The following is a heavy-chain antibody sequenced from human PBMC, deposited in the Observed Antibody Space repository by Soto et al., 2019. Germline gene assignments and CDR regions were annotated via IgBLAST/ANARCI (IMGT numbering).Heavy chain of an antibody. CDR2: ISAYNGNT. CDR1: CYTFTSYG. V-gene: IGHV1-18*01. Sequence: GASVKVCCKACCYTFTSYGIRWVRQAPGQGLEWMGWISAYNGNTNYAQKLQGRVTMTTDTSTSTAYMELRSLRSDDAAVYYCARGTTVETGKYWGQGTLVTVSS. D-gene: IGHD4-17*01. J-gene: IGHJ4*02. CDR3: ARGTTVETGKY.